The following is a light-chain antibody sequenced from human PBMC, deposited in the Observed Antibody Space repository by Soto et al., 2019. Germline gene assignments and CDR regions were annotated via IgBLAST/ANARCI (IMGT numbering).Light chain of an antibody. CDR2: AAS. J-gene: IGKJ2*01. V-gene: IGKV1-12*01. CDR1: QGINSW. CDR3: QHTNSFPYT. Sequence: DIQMTQSPSSVSASVGDRVTITCRASQGINSWLAWYQQKPGKAPKLLIYAASSLQRGAPSRFSGSGSGTDFSLTINSLQPEDFATYDCQHTNSFPYTFGQGTKLEIK.